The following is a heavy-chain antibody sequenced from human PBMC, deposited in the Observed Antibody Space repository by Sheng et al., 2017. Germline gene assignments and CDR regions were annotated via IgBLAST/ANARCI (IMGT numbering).Heavy chain of an antibody. V-gene: IGHV3-7*01. Sequence: EVQLVESGGGLVQPGGSLRLSCAASGFSFSSHWMSWVRQAPGKVLEWVANVNPDGSDKKYVDSVKGRFAISRDNAKNSLYLQMNSLRAEDTAVYYCVRNGGAFDYWGQGTLVTV. J-gene: IGHJ4*02. CDR1: GFSFSSHW. CDR3: VRNGGAFDY. CDR2: VNPDGSDK. D-gene: IGHD4-17*01.